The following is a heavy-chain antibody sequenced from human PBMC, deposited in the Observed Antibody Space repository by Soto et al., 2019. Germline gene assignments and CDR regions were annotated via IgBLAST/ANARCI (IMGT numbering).Heavy chain of an antibody. V-gene: IGHV3-13*01. CDR1: RFTFGTYD. J-gene: IGHJ6*02. D-gene: IGHD3-10*01. CDR2: IGTAGDT. CDR3: ARTGGGSGSYYYYGMDV. Sequence: GSLRLSCAASRFTFGTYDMHWVRQATGKGLEWVSTIGTAGDTHYSGSVKGRFTISRENAKNSLFLQMNNLRAGDTAFYYCARTGGGSGSYYYYGMDVWGQGTTVTVSS.